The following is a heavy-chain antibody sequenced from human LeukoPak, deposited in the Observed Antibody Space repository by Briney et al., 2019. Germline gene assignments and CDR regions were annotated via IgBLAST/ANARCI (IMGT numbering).Heavy chain of an antibody. V-gene: IGHV3-72*01. CDR2: SRNKADSYTA. D-gene: IGHD6-13*01. Sequence: GGSLRLSCAASGFTFSDSFMSWVRQAPGKGLEWVGRSRNKADSYTAEYAASVKSRFTISRDESKNSLYLQISSLETEDAAVYYCATSSWYRLAYWGQGSLVTVSS. CDR1: GFTFSDSF. J-gene: IGHJ4*02. CDR3: ATSSWYRLAY.